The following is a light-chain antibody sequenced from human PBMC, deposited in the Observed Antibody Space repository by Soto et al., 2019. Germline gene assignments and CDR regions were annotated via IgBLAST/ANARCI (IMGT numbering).Light chain of an antibody. Sequence: ENVLKRVPRTLCSHPGERATRSWRASQSVGSYLAWYQQKPGQAPRLLIYDASNRATGIPARFSGSGSGTDFTLTISSLEPEDFAVYYCQQRKNWQVTFGQGTRLEI. CDR1: QSVGSY. CDR2: DAS. V-gene: IGKV3-11*01. CDR3: QQRKNWQVT. J-gene: IGKJ5*01.